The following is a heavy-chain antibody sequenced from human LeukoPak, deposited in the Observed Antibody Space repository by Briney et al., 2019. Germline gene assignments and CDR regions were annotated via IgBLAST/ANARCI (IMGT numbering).Heavy chain of an antibody. Sequence: GGSLRLSCAASGFTFSDYWMHWVRQAPGKGLVWVSRVNRDGSSTSYADSVKGRFIISRDNSKNTLYLQMNSLRAEDTAVYYCAKIQSGNYYYYYYGMDVWGQGTTVTVSS. D-gene: IGHD1-26*01. CDR1: GFTFSDYW. CDR2: VNRDGSST. J-gene: IGHJ6*02. V-gene: IGHV3-74*01. CDR3: AKIQSGNYYYYYYGMDV.